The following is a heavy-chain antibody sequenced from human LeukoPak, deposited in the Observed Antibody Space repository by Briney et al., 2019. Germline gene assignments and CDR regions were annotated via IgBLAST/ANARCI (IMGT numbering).Heavy chain of an antibody. J-gene: IGHJ4*02. Sequence: KPGGSLRLSCAASGFTFSNAWMSWVRQAPGKGLEWVGRIKSKTDGGTTDYAAPVKGRFTISRDDSKNTLYLQMNSLKTEDTAVCYCTTSIGYCSGGSCYSSDYWGQGTLVTVSS. CDR2: IKSKTDGGTT. CDR3: TTSIGYCSGGSCYSSDY. D-gene: IGHD2-15*01. CDR1: GFTFSNAW. V-gene: IGHV3-15*01.